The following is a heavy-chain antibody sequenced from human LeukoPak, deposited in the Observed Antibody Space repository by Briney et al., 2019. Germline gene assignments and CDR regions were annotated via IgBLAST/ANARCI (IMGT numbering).Heavy chain of an antibody. J-gene: IGHJ6*03. CDR2: IYNSGST. CDR1: GDSFSYFY. D-gene: IGHD3-10*01. Sequence: SETLSLTCTVSGDSFSYFYWSWIRQPPGKGLEWIGYIYNSGSTNYNPSLKSRVTISLDTSKNQFSLKLSSVTAADTAVYYCARVVGVLWLDYMDVWGKGTTVTISS. V-gene: IGHV4-59*12. CDR3: ARVVGVLWLDYMDV.